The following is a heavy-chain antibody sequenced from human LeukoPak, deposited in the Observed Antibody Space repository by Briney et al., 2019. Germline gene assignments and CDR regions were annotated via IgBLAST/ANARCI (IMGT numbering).Heavy chain of an antibody. J-gene: IGHJ5*02. CDR3: ARDPSHGSGYSWFDP. D-gene: IGHD3-22*01. CDR2: IYYSGST. V-gene: IGHV4-39*07. Sequence: WVRRAPGKGLEWIGSIYYSGSTYYNPSLKSRVTISVDTSKNQFSLKLSSVTAADTAVYYCARDPSHGSGYSWFDPWGQGTLVTVSS.